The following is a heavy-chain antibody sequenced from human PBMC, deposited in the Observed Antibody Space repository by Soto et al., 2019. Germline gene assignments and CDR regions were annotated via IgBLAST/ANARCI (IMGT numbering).Heavy chain of an antibody. CDR2: IWYDGSNK. D-gene: IGHD3-22*01. CDR1: GFTFSSYG. Sequence: QVQLVESGGGVVQPGRSLRLSCAASGFTFSSYGMHWVRQAPGKGLEWVAVIWYDGSNKYYADSVKGRFTISRDNSKNTLYLQMNSLRAEDTAVYYCARGSYYYDSSGLFDYWGQGTLVTVSS. CDR3: ARGSYYYDSSGLFDY. J-gene: IGHJ4*02. V-gene: IGHV3-33*01.